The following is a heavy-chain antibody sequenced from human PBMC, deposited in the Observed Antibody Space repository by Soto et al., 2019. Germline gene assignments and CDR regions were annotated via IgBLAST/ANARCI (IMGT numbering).Heavy chain of an antibody. J-gene: IGHJ4*02. Sequence: SETLSLTCTVSGGSISSTTHHWVWVRQPPGKGLEWIASVFYTGTTYYTPSLKSRVTISVDTSKNQFSLKLSSVTAADTAVYYCARVILAAAHPYFDYWGQGTLVTVSS. D-gene: IGHD6-13*01. V-gene: IGHV4-39*07. CDR3: ARVILAAAHPYFDY. CDR1: GGSISSTTHH. CDR2: VFYTGTT.